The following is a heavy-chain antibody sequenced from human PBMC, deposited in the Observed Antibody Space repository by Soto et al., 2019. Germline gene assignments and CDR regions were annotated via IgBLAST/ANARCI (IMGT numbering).Heavy chain of an antibody. CDR2: ISSSTTNK. Sequence: PGGSLRLSCTASGFTFSDYGMNWVRQAPGKGLEWVSYISSSTTNKYYADSVKGRFTISRDNAKNSLSLQMHSLRDEDTAVCYCARREGYIVVTHEYWGQRTLVSVSS. CDR1: GFTFSDYG. V-gene: IGHV3-48*02. D-gene: IGHD3-22*01. CDR3: ARREGYIVVTHEY. J-gene: IGHJ4*02.